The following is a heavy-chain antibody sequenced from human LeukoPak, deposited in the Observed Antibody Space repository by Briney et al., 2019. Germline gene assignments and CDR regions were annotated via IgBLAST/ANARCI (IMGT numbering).Heavy chain of an antibody. CDR2: INHSGST. Sequence: SETLSLTCAVYGGSFSGYYWSWIRQPPGKGLEWIGEINHSGSTNYNPSLKSRVTISVDTSKNQFSLKLSSVTAADTAVYYCARQAPEARYFDWLLPWFDPWGQGTLVTVSS. CDR1: GGSFSGYY. V-gene: IGHV4-34*01. D-gene: IGHD3-9*01. J-gene: IGHJ5*02. CDR3: ARQAPEARYFDWLLPWFDP.